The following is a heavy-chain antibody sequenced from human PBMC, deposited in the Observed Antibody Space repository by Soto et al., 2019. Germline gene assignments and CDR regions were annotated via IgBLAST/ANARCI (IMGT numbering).Heavy chain of an antibody. Sequence: SETRSLACVIRNADFGGYSRMWISACTRKGLEWIGEINHSGSTNYNPSLKSRVTISVDTSKNQFSLKLSSVTAADTAVYYCARGRARQQLVPRYYYGMDVWGQGTTVT. CDR3: ARGRARQQLVPRYYYGMDV. CDR2: INHSGST. D-gene: IGHD6-13*01. J-gene: IGHJ6*02. CDR1: NADFGGYS. V-gene: IGHV4-34*01.